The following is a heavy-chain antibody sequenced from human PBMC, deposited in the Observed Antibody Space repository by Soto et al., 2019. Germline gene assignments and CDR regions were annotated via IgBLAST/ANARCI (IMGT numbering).Heavy chain of an antibody. CDR1: GYTFSSYA. CDR3: ARGYSSGWYPRSYYYYGMDV. Sequence: GASVKVSCKASGYTFSSYAISWVRQAPGQGLEWMGGIIPIIGTTNYAQKFQGRVTITADESTSTAYMELSSLRSEDTAVYYCARGYSSGWYPRSYYYYGMDVWGQGTTVTVSS. J-gene: IGHJ6*02. CDR2: IIPIIGTT. D-gene: IGHD6-19*01. V-gene: IGHV1-69*13.